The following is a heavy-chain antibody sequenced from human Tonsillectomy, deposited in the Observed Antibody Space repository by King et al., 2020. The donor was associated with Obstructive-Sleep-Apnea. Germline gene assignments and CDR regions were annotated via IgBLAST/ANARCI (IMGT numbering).Heavy chain of an antibody. J-gene: IGHJ4*02. CDR1: GFTFSSYG. V-gene: IGHV3-30*02. D-gene: IGHD3-22*01. CDR3: AKDTRYYDSSEYQDYYFDY. CDR2: IRYDGSNK. Sequence: VQLVESGGGVVQPGRSLRLSCAASGFTFSSYGMHWVRQAPGKGLEWVAFIRYDGSNKYYADSVKGRFTISRDNSKNTLYLQMNSLRAEDTAGYYCAKDTRYYDSSEYQDYYFDYWGQGTLVTVSS.